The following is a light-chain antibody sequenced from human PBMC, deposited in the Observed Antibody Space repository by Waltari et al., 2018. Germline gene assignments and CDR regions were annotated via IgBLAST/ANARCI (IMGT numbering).Light chain of an antibody. V-gene: IGKV3-20*01. J-gene: IGKJ1*01. CDR2: GAS. Sequence: EIVLTQSPGTLSLSPGDRATFSCRARQNVSGIFVAWYQQKFGHPTRVLIYGASTMATGIPERFSGTGSGTDCTLTIRRLEPEDVAVYYCQQYGSSPPFGQGTKVQI. CDR3: QQYGSSPP. CDR1: QNVSGIF.